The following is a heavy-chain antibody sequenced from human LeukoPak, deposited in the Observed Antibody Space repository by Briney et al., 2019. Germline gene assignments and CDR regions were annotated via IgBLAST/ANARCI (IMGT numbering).Heavy chain of an antibody. Sequence: PSETLSLTCTVSSGSISTSNYYWGWVRQPPGKALEWIGNIFYSGSTYYSPPLKSRVTISVDTSKNQFSLKLSSVTAADTAVYYCARLGSGAGRWDFDYWGQGTLVTVSS. J-gene: IGHJ4*02. CDR2: IFYSGST. CDR3: ARLGSGAGRWDFDY. V-gene: IGHV4-39*07. CDR1: SGSISTSNYY. D-gene: IGHD4-23*01.